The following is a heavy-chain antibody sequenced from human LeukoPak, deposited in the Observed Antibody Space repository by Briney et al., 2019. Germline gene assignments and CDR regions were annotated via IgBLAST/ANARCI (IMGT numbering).Heavy chain of an antibody. Sequence: GASVNVSCKAPGYTFTAYYIHWVRQAPGQRLEWMGWINPNGGGTKYAQDFQGRATMTIDTSINTSYMQLNSLTSDDTAVYYCARNLRQQLILGWLDPWGQGTLVTVSS. CDR1: GYTFTAYY. V-gene: IGHV1-2*02. CDR3: ARNLRQQLILGWLDP. D-gene: IGHD6-13*01. J-gene: IGHJ5*02. CDR2: INPNGGGT.